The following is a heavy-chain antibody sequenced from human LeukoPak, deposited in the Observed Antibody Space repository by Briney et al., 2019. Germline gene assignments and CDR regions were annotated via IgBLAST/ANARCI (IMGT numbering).Heavy chain of an antibody. V-gene: IGHV3-53*01. CDR2: IYSGGST. Sequence: GGSLRLSCAASGFTVGSNYMSWVRQAPGKGLEWVSVIYSGGSTYYADSVKGRFTISRDNSKNTLYLQMNSLRAEDTAVYYCARDATPYCYDSSGYFQHWGQGTLVTVSS. CDR1: GFTVGSNY. D-gene: IGHD3-22*01. CDR3: ARDATPYCYDSSGYFQH. J-gene: IGHJ1*01.